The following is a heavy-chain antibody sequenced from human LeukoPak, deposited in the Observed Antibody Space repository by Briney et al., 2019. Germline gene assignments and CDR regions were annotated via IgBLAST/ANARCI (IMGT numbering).Heavy chain of an antibody. J-gene: IGHJ5*02. V-gene: IGHV3-64*01. Sequence: GGSLRLSCEGSGYTFSSYAMHRVRQAPGKGLEYVAAISSDGRITYYANFVKGRFTISRDNSKNTLYLQMGSLRTEDMAVYYCARVSGWYWFDQWGQGTLVTVSS. CDR1: GYTFSSYA. CDR2: ISSDGRIT. CDR3: ARVSGWYWFDQ. D-gene: IGHD6-19*01.